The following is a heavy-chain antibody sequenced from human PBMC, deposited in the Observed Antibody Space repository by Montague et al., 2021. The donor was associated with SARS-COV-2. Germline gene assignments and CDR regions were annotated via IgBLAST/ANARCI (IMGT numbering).Heavy chain of an antibody. CDR2: INHDGSIA. CDR1: GFTFRSYG. CDR3: AGAVGPYFYYGMDV. V-gene: IGHV3-74*01. Sequence: SLRLSCAASGFTFRSYGMHWVRLVVGKGLVWVSRINHDGSIATYADSVKGRFAISRDNAKNTLFLQMNSLTVEDTAVYYCAGAVGPYFYYGMDVWGQGTTVTVS. J-gene: IGHJ6*02. D-gene: IGHD3-9*01.